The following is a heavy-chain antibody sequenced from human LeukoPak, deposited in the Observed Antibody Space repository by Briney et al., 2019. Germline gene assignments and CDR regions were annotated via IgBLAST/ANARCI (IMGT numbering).Heavy chain of an antibody. V-gene: IGHV1-2*02. Sequence: GASVKVSCKASGYTFTGYYMHWVRQAPGQGLEWMGWINPNSGGTKYAQKFQGRVTMTRDTSINTAYMELGRLRSDDTAVYYCAGPRDCTGGSCHLDYWGQGTLVTVSS. CDR2: INPNSGGT. D-gene: IGHD2-15*01. CDR3: AGPRDCTGGSCHLDY. CDR1: GYTFTGYY. J-gene: IGHJ4*02.